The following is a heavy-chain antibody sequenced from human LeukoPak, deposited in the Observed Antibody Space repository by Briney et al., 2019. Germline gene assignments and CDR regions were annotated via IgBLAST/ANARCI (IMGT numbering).Heavy chain of an antibody. CDR2: IIPIFGTA. J-gene: IGHJ4*02. CDR1: GGTFSSYA. CDR3: ARGPVLLWFGEWQASRFDY. D-gene: IGHD3-10*01. V-gene: IGHV1-69*13. Sequence: ASVKVSCKASGGTFSSYAISWERQAPGQGLEWMGGIIPIFGTANYAQKFQGRVTITADESTSTAYMELSSLRSEDTAVYYCARGPVLLWFGEWQASRFDYWGQGTLVTVSS.